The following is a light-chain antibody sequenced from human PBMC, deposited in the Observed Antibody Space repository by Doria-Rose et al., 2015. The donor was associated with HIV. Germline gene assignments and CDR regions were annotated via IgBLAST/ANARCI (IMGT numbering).Light chain of an antibody. CDR3: HQYGTSWT. J-gene: IGKJ1*01. Sequence: EIVTTQSPGTLSLSPGERATLSCRASQRFSSTYLAWYQQDPGQAPSLLNYDGSTRATGIPDRFSASGSGTDFTLTVNRLEPEDFAPYYCHQYGTSWTFGQGTKVEI. CDR2: DGS. V-gene: IGKV3-20*01. CDR1: QRFSSTY.